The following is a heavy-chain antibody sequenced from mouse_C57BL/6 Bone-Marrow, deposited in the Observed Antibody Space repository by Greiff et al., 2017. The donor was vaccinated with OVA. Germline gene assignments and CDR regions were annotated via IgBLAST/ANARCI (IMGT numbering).Heavy chain of an antibody. CDR3: ARGYGSRYAKDN. CDR1: GYTFTSYG. D-gene: IGHD2-2*01. J-gene: IGHJ4*01. CDR2: IYPRSGTT. Sequence: QVQLKESGAELARPGASVKLSCKASGYTFTSYGMSWVKQRTGQGLEWIGEIYPRSGTTNYNEKFKGKATVTADKSSSTAYMELRSLTSEDSAVYFCARGYGSRYAKDNWGQGTSVSVTA. V-gene: IGHV1-81*01.